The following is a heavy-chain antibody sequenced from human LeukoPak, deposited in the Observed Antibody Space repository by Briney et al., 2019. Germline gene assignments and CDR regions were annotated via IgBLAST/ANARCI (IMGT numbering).Heavy chain of an antibody. D-gene: IGHD3-10*01. CDR1: GFTFDDYG. CDR2: INWNGGST. Sequence: PGGSLRLSCAASGFTFDDYGMSWVRQAPGKGLEWVSGINWNGGSTVYADSVKGRFTISRDNAKNSLYLQMNSLRAEDTALYYCARARGSTYYYYMDVWGKGTTVTVSS. J-gene: IGHJ6*03. V-gene: IGHV3-20*04. CDR3: ARARGSTYYYYMDV.